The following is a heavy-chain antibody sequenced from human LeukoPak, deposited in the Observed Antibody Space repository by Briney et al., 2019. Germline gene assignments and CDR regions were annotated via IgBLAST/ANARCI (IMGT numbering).Heavy chain of an antibody. CDR1: GFTFSNYA. Sequence: GGSLRLSCAGSGFTFSNYAMSWVRQAPGQGLEWVSAISGGGDSTYYADSVKGRFTISRDNSKHTLFLQMNSLRAEDTAVYYCARDRSIASGYWGQGTLVTVSS. D-gene: IGHD6-6*01. CDR3: ARDRSIASGY. CDR2: ISGGGDST. V-gene: IGHV3-23*01. J-gene: IGHJ4*02.